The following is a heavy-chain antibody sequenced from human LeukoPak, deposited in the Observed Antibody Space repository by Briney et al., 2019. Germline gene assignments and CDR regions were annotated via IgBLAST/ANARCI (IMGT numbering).Heavy chain of an antibody. CDR3: ARDYSSFNWFDP. D-gene: IGHD4-11*01. CDR1: GGSITSYY. J-gene: IGHJ5*02. V-gene: IGHV4-59*01. Sequence: SETLSLTCTVSGGSITSYYWSWIRQPPGKGLEWIGYVSYSGGTNYNPSLKSRVTISGDTSKNQFSLKLISVTAADTAVYYCARDYSSFNWFDPWGQGTLVTVSS. CDR2: VSYSGGT.